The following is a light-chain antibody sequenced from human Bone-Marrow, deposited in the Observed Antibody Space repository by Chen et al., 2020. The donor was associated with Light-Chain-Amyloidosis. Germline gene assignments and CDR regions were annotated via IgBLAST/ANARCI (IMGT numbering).Light chain of an antibody. CDR1: DLPTKY. V-gene: IGLV3-25*03. CDR3: QSADSSGTYEVI. CDR2: RDT. J-gene: IGLJ2*01. Sequence: SYELTQPPSVSVSPGQTARITCSGDDLPTKYAYWYQQKPGQAPVLVIHRDTERHSGTSELFSGSCSGTTGTLPISGVQAEDEADYPCQSADSSGTYEVIFGGGTKLTVL.